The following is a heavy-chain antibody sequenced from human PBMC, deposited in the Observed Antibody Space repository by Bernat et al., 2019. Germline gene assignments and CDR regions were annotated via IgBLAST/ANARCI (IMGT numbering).Heavy chain of an antibody. J-gene: IGHJ4*02. Sequence: QVQLQESGPGLVKPSETLSLTCTVSGGSISSYYWSWIRQPPGKGLEWMGYIYYSGSTNYNPSLKSRVTISVDTSKNQFSLKLSSVTAADTAVYYCARGGTYYYDSSGYYTPYFDYWGQGTLVTVSS. CDR3: ARGGTYYYDSSGYYTPYFDY. V-gene: IGHV4-59*01. CDR2: IYYSGST. D-gene: IGHD3-22*01. CDR1: GGSISSYY.